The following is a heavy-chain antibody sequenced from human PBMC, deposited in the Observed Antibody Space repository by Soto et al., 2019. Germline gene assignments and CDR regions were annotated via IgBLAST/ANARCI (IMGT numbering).Heavy chain of an antibody. CDR2: ISSSGSTI. D-gene: IGHD3-3*01. Sequence: GGSLRLSCAASGFTFSDYYMSWIRQAPGKGLEWVSYISSSGSTIYYADSVKGRFTISRDNAKNSLYLQMNSLRAEDTAVYYCARGSVYYDFWSGYYERGGPNWFDPWGQGTLVTVSS. J-gene: IGHJ5*02. V-gene: IGHV3-11*01. CDR1: GFTFSDYY. CDR3: ARGSVYYDFWSGYYERGGPNWFDP.